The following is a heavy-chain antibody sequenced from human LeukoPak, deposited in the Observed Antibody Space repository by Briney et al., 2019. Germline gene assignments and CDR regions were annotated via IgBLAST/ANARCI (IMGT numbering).Heavy chain of an antibody. Sequence: GGSLRLSCAASRFTFTSYWMSWVRQAPGKGLEWVAKINKDGSEKYYVDSVKGRFTISRDNAKNSLYLQMNSLRAEDTAVYYCARGRTGNNDFWSGYTTFFDYWGQGTLVTVSS. D-gene: IGHD3-3*01. J-gene: IGHJ4*02. CDR1: RFTFTSYW. CDR3: ARGRTGNNDFWSGYTTFFDY. CDR2: INKDGSEK. V-gene: IGHV3-7*01.